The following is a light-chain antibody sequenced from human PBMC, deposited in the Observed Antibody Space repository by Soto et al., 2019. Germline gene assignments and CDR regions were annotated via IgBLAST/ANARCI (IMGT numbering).Light chain of an antibody. CDR3: QQRSNWPFT. CDR2: QTS. V-gene: IGKV3-11*01. Sequence: EIVLTQSPATLSSFPGDRVTLSCRASQYINTRLAWYQHRPGQAPRLLIYQTSLRAAGIPARFSASGSGTDFTLTISDVQPEDFALYYCQQRSNWPFTFGPGTKVDIK. J-gene: IGKJ3*01. CDR1: QYINTR.